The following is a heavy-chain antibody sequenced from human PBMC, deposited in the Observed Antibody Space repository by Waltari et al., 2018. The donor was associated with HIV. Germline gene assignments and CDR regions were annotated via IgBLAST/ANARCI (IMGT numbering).Heavy chain of an antibody. J-gene: IGHJ5*02. CDR3: AEVVPAAMNWFDP. CDR1: GGSFSGYY. CDR2: INHSGST. V-gene: IGHV4-34*01. Sequence: QVQLQQWGAGLLKPSETLSLTCAVYGGSFSGYYWSWIRQPPGKGLEWIGEINHSGSTNYNPSLKSRVTISVDTSKNQFSLKLSSVTAADTAVYYCAEVVPAAMNWFDPWGQGTLVTVSS. D-gene: IGHD2-2*01.